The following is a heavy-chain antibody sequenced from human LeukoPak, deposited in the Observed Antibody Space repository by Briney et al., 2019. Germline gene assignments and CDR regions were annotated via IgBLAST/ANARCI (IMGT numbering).Heavy chain of an antibody. V-gene: IGHV6-1*01. D-gene: IGHD2-2*02. CDR2: TYYRSKWYN. Sequence: SQTLSLTCAISGDSVSSNNAAWNWIRQSPSRGLEWLGRTYYRSKWYNDYAVSVKSRITINPDTSKNQFSLQLNSVTPEDTAVYYCARDLCSSTSCYTRNWFDPWGQGTLVTVSS. CDR1: GDSVSSNNAA. CDR3: ARDLCSSTSCYTRNWFDP. J-gene: IGHJ5*02.